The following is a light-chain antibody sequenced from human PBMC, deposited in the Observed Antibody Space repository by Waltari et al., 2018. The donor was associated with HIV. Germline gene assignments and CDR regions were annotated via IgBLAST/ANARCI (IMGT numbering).Light chain of an antibody. Sequence: EIVLTQSPATLSLSPGERATLPCRASQSVSSYLAWYQQKPGQAPRFLIYDASTRATGSPARFSGSGSGTDFTLTISSLEPEDFAVDYCQQRSNWPPALTFGGGTKVEIK. CDR3: QQRSNWPPALT. CDR2: DAS. V-gene: IGKV3-11*01. CDR1: QSVSSY. J-gene: IGKJ4*01.